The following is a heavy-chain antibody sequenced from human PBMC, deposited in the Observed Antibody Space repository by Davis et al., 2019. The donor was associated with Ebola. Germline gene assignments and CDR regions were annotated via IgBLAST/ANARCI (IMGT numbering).Heavy chain of an antibody. Sequence: PSETLSLTCAVYGGPFSGYCWSWIRQPPGKGLEWIGEINHSGSTNYNPSLKSRVTMSVDTSKNQFSLKLSSVTAADTAVYYCARVNFWRFDPWGQGTLVTVSS. V-gene: IGHV4-34*01. D-gene: IGHD3-3*01. CDR2: INHSGST. J-gene: IGHJ5*02. CDR3: ARVNFWRFDP. CDR1: GGPFSGYC.